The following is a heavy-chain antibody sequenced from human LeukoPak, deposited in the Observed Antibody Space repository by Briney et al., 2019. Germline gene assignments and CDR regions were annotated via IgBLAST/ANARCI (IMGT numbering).Heavy chain of an antibody. CDR1: GGSFSGYY. Sequence: PDTLSLTCAASGGSFSGYYWSWIRQPPGQGLEWIGEINHSGSTNYNPSLKRRVTISVDTSKNQFSLKLSSVTAADTAVYYCARPSGVYAFFNYWGQGTLVTVSS. J-gene: IGHJ4*02. CDR3: ARPSGVYAFFNY. CDR2: INHSGST. D-gene: IGHD2-8*01. V-gene: IGHV4-34*01.